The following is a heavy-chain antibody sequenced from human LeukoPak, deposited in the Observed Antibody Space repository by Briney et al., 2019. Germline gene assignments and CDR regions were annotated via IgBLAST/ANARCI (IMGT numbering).Heavy chain of an antibody. D-gene: IGHD1-26*01. CDR3: ASHPIVGAIAFDY. Sequence: PSETLSLTCTVSGGSISSSSYYWGWIRQPPGKGLEWIGSIYYSGSTYYNPSLKSRVTISVDTSKNQFSLKLSSVTAADTAVYYCASHPIVGAIAFDYWGQGTLVTVSS. J-gene: IGHJ4*02. CDR1: GGSISSSSYY. CDR2: IYYSGST. V-gene: IGHV4-39*07.